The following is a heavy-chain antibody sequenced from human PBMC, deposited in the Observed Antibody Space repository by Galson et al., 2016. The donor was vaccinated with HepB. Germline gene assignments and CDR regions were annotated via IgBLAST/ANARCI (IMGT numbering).Heavy chain of an antibody. V-gene: IGHV3-23*01. CDR3: AKDPQWTTSSRGAFDV. Sequence: SLRLSCAASGIRFSNYAMSWVRQAPGKGLEWVSTITGRGSSTYYADSVKGRFTISRDNSKSTLYLQMNGLRAEDTAVYYCAKDPQWTTSSRGAFDVGGQGTMLTVFS. D-gene: IGHD6-19*01. CDR2: ITGRGSST. CDR1: GIRFSNYA. J-gene: IGHJ3*01.